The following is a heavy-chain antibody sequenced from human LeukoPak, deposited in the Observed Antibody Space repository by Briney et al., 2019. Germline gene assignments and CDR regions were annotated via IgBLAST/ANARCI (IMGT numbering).Heavy chain of an antibody. Sequence: GASVKVSCKASGYTFTSYGISWVRQAPGQGLEWMGWISAYNGNTNYAQKLQGRVTMTTDTSTSTAYMELRSLRSDDTAVYYFARDRPRITIFGVGLYYYYYMDVWGKGTTVTVSS. CDR1: GYTFTSYG. J-gene: IGHJ6*03. D-gene: IGHD3-3*01. V-gene: IGHV1-18*01. CDR2: ISAYNGNT. CDR3: ARDRPRITIFGVGLYYYYYMDV.